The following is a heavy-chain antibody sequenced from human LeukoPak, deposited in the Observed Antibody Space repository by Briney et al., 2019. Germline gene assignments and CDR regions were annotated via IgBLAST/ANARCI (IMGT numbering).Heavy chain of an antibody. J-gene: IGHJ4*02. CDR1: GFTFSSYE. CDR3: AKDGPASWGYFDY. Sequence: GGSLRLSCAASGFTFSSYEMNWVRQAPGKGLEWVSYISSSGSTIYYADSVKGRFTISRDNSKNTLYPQMNSLRVEDTAEYYCAKDGPASWGYFDYWGQGTLVTVSS. CDR2: ISSSGSTI. V-gene: IGHV3-48*03. D-gene: IGHD3-16*01.